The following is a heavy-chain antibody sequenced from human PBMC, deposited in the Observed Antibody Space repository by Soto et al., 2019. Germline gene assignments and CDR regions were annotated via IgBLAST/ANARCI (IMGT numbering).Heavy chain of an antibody. V-gene: IGHV3-23*01. CDR3: AKSSDSSGYYRLPFDY. CDR2: ISGSGGST. D-gene: IGHD3-22*01. J-gene: IGHJ4*02. Sequence: QPGGSLRLSCAASGFTFSSYAMSWVRQAPGKGLEWVSAISGSGGSTYYADSVKGRFTISRDNSKNTLYLQMNSLRAEDTAVYYCAKSSDSSGYYRLPFDYWGQGTLVTVSS. CDR1: GFTFSSYA.